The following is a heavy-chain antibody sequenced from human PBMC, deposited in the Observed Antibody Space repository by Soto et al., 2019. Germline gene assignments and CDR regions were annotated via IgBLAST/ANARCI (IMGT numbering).Heavy chain of an antibody. J-gene: IGHJ6*02. V-gene: IGHV5-10-1*01. CDR1: GYNFSTYW. CDR2: IDPSDSYT. D-gene: IGHD5-18*01. CDR3: ARLIGAMVPYGMDV. Sequence: GESLKISCKAFGYNFSTYWIGWVHQMPGKGLEWMGRIDPSDSYTNYSPSFQGHVTISADKSISTAYLQWSSLKASDTAMYYCARLIGAMVPYGMDVWGQGTTVTV.